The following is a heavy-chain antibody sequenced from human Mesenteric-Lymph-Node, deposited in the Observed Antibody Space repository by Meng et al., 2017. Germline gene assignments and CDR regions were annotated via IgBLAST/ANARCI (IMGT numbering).Heavy chain of an antibody. Sequence: SETLSLTCTVSGGSISSSSYYWGWIRQPPGKGLEWIGSIYYSGSTYYNPSLKSRVTISVDTSKNQFSLKLSSVTAADTAVYYCASGLGYCSGGSCYSGPSPDYWGQGTLVTVPQ. CDR2: IYYSGST. CDR3: ASGLGYCSGGSCYSGPSPDY. CDR1: GGSISSSSYY. J-gene: IGHJ4*02. V-gene: IGHV4-39*07. D-gene: IGHD2-15*01.